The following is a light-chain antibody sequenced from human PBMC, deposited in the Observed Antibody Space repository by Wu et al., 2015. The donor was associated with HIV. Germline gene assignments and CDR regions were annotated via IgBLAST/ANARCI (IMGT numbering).Light chain of an antibody. Sequence: IQLTQSPSSLSASIGDRVNITCRASQDIFTYLAWYQQKPGKAPRVLIYDASTLQSGVSSRFSGSGSGADFTLTISGLQREDFAIYFCQQLNSFPLTFGQGSRLEI. CDR2: DAS. CDR1: QDIFTY. CDR3: QQLNSFPLT. J-gene: IGKJ5*01. V-gene: IGKV1-13*02.